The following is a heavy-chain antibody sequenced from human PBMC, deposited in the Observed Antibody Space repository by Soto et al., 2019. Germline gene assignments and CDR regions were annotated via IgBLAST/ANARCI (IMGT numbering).Heavy chain of an antibody. V-gene: IGHV1-69*17. CDR1: GGTPSNSA. CDR2: IIPVVGLV. D-gene: IGHD3-22*01. CDR3: AGGRIVVVGSSAYYGMDV. Sequence: QVHLLLQSGAEVKKPGSSVKVSCKASGGTPSNSAISWVRQAPGQGLEWMGGIIPVVGLVKYAQNIQGRATSTADKSTNTADMELSSLRPKETAVYYCAGGRIVVVGSSAYYGMDVWGQGTTVTVSS. J-gene: IGHJ6*02.